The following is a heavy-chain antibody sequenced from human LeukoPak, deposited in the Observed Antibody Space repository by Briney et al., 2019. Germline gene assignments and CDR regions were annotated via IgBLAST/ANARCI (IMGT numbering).Heavy chain of an antibody. D-gene: IGHD6-19*01. CDR1: GDSVSSNSAA. CDR2: TYYSSKWYN. V-gene: IGHV6-1*01. CDR3: ARGAVAVRNAFDI. J-gene: IGHJ3*02. Sequence: SQTLSLTCTISGDSVSSNSAAWNWIRQPPWRGLEWLGRTYYSSKWYNDYAVSVKSRITINPDTSNNQFSLQLNTVTPEDTALYYCARGAVAVRNAFDIWGQGTMDTVSS.